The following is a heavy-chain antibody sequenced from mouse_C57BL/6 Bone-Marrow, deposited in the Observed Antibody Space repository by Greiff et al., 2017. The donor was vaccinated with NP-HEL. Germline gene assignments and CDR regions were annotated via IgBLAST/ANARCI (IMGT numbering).Heavy chain of an antibody. J-gene: IGHJ3*01. Sequence: EVQLVESGAELVRPGSSVKMSCKTSGYTFTSYGINWVKQRPGQGLEWIGYIYIGNGYTEYNEKFKGKATLTSDTSSSTAYMQLSSLTSEDSAIYFCARDYYGSSGEAWFAYWGQGTLVTVSA. CDR2: IYIGNGYT. V-gene: IGHV1-58*01. D-gene: IGHD1-1*01. CDR3: ARDYYGSSGEAWFAY. CDR1: GYTFTSYG.